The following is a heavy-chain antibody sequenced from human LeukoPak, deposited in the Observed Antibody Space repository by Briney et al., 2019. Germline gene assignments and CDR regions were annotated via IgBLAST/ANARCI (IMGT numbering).Heavy chain of an antibody. CDR1: GFTFSSDA. CDR3: IRSNGWPDH. CDR2: ISGNGGST. J-gene: IGHJ4*02. Sequence: GGSLRLSCSASGFTFSSDAMHWVRQAPGKGLEHVSSISGNGGSTYYTDSVKGRFTISRDNAKNTVYLQMNSLRAEDTAVYYCIRSNGWPDHWGLGTLVTVSS. D-gene: IGHD6-19*01. V-gene: IGHV3-64*04.